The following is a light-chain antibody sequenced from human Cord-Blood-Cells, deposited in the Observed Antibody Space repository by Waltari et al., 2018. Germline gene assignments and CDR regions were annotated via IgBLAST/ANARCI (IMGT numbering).Light chain of an antibody. CDR2: DAS. CDR3: QQRSNWPPYT. Sequence: ETVLTQSPATLSLSPGERATLPCRASQSVSSYLAWYQQKPGQAPRLLIYDASNRATGIPARFSGSGSGTDFTLTISSLEPEDFAVYYCQQRSNWPPYTFGQGTKLEIK. J-gene: IGKJ2*01. CDR1: QSVSSY. V-gene: IGKV3-11*01.